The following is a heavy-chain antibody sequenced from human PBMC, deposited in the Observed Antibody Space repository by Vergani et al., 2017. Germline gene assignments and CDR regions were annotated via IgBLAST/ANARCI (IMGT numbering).Heavy chain of an antibody. CDR1: GYSISSGYY. CDR2: IYHSGST. CDR3: ARPGSSSWYQVSWYFDL. Sequence: QVQLQESGPGLVKPSETLSLTCAVSGYSISSGYYWGWIRQPPGKGLEWIGSIYHSGSTYYNPSLKSRVTISVDTSKNQFSLKRSSVTAADTAVYYCARPGSSSWYQVSWYFDLWGRGTLVTVSS. D-gene: IGHD6-13*01. J-gene: IGHJ2*01. V-gene: IGHV4-38-2*01.